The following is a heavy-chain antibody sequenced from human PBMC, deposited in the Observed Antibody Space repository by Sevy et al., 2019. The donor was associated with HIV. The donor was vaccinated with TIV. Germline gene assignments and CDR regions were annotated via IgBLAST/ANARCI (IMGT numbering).Heavy chain of an antibody. CDR1: GGSIGSNSFY. CDR3: ARQKGRSAYYYDTSGRQGKADFDS. D-gene: IGHD3-22*01. CDR2: VSYGGST. J-gene: IGHJ4*02. Sequence: SETLSLTCTVSGGSIGSNSFYWGWIRQPPGKGLEWIGTVSYGGSTYYNPSLRSRVTISVDASKKQFSLKLSSVTAADTAVYYCARQKGRSAYYYDTSGRQGKADFDSWGQGTLVTVSS. V-gene: IGHV4-39*01.